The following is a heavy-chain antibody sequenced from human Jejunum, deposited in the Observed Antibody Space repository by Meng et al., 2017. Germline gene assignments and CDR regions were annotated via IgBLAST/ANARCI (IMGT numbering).Heavy chain of an antibody. CDR3: AREGQLMLGLVDY. D-gene: IGHD2-2*01. V-gene: IGHV4-31*03. J-gene: IGHJ4*02. Sequence: QVPLQESGLGLVTPSQTLSPPCPGPGDSIGSGRHDWSGVRQHPGKGLEWSGYIYYTGSAYYNPSLESRVALSVDTTNNRFSLRLNSVTAADTAVYYCAREGQLMLGLVDYWGQGTLVTVSS. CDR2: IYYTGSA. CDR1: GDSIGSGRHD.